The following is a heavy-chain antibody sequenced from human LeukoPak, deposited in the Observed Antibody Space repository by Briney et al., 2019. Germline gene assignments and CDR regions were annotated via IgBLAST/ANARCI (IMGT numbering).Heavy chain of an antibody. V-gene: IGHV3-23*01. CDR1: GFTFSSYA. D-gene: IGHD5-12*01. CDR2: ISGSGGST. CDR3: AKDRYSGYDLPQDFDY. J-gene: IGHJ4*02. Sequence: GGSLRLSCVVSGFTFSSYAMSWVRQAPGKGREWVSAISGSGGSTYYADSVKGRFTISRDNSKNTLYLQMNSLRAEDTAVYYCAKDRYSGYDLPQDFDYWGQGTLVTVSS.